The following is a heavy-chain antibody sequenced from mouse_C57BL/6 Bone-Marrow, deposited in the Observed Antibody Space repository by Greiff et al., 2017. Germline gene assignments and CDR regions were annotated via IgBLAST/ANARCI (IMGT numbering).Heavy chain of an antibody. Sequence: VQLQQPGAELVKPGASVKLSCKASGYTFTSYWMHWVKQRPGQGLEWIGMIHPNSGSTNYNEKFKSKATLTVDKSSSTAYMQLSSLTSEDSAVYYCASNYGNYPPYAMDYWGQGTSVTVSS. J-gene: IGHJ4*01. D-gene: IGHD2-1*01. CDR2: IHPNSGST. V-gene: IGHV1-64*01. CDR1: GYTFTSYW. CDR3: ASNYGNYPPYAMDY.